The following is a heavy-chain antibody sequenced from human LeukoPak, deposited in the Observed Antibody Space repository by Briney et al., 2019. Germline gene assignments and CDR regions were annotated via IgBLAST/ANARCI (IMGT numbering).Heavy chain of an antibody. V-gene: IGHV1-46*01. CDR3: ARDVTGHIVVVSVFDY. Sequence: ASVKVSCKASGYTSTGYYMHWVRQAPGQGLEWMGIINPSGGSTSYAQKFQGRVTMTRDTSTSTVYMELSSLRSEDTAVYYCARDVTGHIVVVSVFDYWGQGTLVTVSS. CDR1: GYTSTGYY. D-gene: IGHD3-22*01. J-gene: IGHJ4*02. CDR2: INPSGGST.